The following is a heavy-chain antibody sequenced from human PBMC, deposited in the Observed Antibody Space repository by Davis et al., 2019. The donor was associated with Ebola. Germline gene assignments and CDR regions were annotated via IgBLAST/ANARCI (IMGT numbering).Heavy chain of an antibody. J-gene: IGHJ4*02. CDR2: ISSSGSTI. CDR3: ARGYCTSTSCYPAYYFDY. D-gene: IGHD2-2*01. CDR1: GFPFSTYS. V-gene: IGHV3-48*04. Sequence: PGGSLRLSCAASGFPFSTYSVNWVRQAPGKGLEWISYISSSGSTIYYADSVKGRFTISRDNAKNSLYLQMNSLRVEDTAVYYCARGYCTSTSCYPAYYFDYWGQGTLVTVSS.